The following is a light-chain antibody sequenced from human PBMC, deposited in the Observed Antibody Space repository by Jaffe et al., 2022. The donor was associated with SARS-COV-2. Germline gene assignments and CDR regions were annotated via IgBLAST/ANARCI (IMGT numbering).Light chain of an antibody. V-gene: IGKV3-11*01. CDR1: LSLSNH. CDR2: DAS. J-gene: IGKJ4*01. CDR3: QQRSNWPPT. Sequence: EIVLTQSPATLSLSPGEKATLSCRTSLSLSNHLAWYQQKPGHAPRLLIYDASNRATGIPARFSGSGSGTDFTLTISSLEPEDFAVYYCQQRSNWPPTFGGGTKVEIK.